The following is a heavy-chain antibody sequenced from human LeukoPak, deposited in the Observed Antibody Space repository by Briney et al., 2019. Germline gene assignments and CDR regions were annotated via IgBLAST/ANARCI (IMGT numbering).Heavy chain of an antibody. V-gene: IGHV4-39*02. D-gene: IGHD2-2*01. J-gene: IGHJ1*01. CDR1: GGSISSSNYY. CDR3: ARSYCSSTSCYAGGYFQH. CDR2: IYYSGST. Sequence: NTSETLSLTCTVSGGSISSSNYYWGWIRQPPGKGLEWIGNIYYSGSTYYNPSLKSRVTISVDTSKNHFSLKLNSVTAADTAVYYCARSYCSSTSCYAGGYFQHWGQGTLVTVSS.